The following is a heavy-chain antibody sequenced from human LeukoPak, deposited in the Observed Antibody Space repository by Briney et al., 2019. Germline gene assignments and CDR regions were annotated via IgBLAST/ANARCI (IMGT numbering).Heavy chain of an antibody. V-gene: IGHV4-34*01. D-gene: IGHD6-19*01. CDR3: ARGPPGAVAVRRGYFDY. Sequence: KPSETLSLTCAVYGGSFSGYYWSWIRQPPGKGLEWIGEINHSGSTNYNPSLKSRVTISVDTSKNQFSLKLSSVTAADTAVYYCARGPPGAVAVRRGYFDYWGQGTLVTVSS. CDR2: INHSGST. CDR1: GGSFSGYY. J-gene: IGHJ4*02.